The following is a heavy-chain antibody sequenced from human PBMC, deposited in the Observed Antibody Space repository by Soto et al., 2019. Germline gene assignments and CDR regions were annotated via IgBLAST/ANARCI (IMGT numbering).Heavy chain of an antibody. V-gene: IGHV1-24*01. J-gene: IGHJ2*01. D-gene: IGHD2-8*01. CDR3: ATESLSRGYCTNGVCYRKYWSFDL. CDR1: GDTLTELS. CDR2: FDPEDGET. Sequence: ASVKVSCEVSGDTLTELSMHWVRQAPGKGLEWMGGFDPEDGETIYAQKFQGRVTMTGDTSTDTAYMELSSLRSEDTAVSYCATESLSRGYCTNGVCYRKYWSFDLWGRGTLVTVSS.